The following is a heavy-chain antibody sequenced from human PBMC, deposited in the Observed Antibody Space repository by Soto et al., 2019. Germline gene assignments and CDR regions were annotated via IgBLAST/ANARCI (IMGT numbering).Heavy chain of an antibody. D-gene: IGHD3-22*01. Sequence: QVQLVESGGGVVQPGRSLRLSCAASGFTFSSYGMHWVRQAPGKGLEWVAVIWYDGSNKYYADSVKGRFTISRDNSKNTLYLQMNSLRAEDTAVYYCAREAYYYDSSGYYTGDYYYGMDVWGQGTTVTVSS. V-gene: IGHV3-33*01. J-gene: IGHJ6*02. CDR3: AREAYYYDSSGYYTGDYYYGMDV. CDR1: GFTFSSYG. CDR2: IWYDGSNK.